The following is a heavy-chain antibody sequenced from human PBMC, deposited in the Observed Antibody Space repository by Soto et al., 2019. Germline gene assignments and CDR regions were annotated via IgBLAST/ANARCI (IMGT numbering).Heavy chain of an antibody. Sequence: SETLSLTCAVYGGSFSGYYWSWIRQPPGKGLEWIGEINYSGSTYYNPSLKSRVTISVDTSKNQFSLKLSSVTAADTAVYYCARETYSSSWYREDYFDYWGQGTLVTVSS. V-gene: IGHV4-34*01. CDR1: GGSFSGYY. J-gene: IGHJ4*02. D-gene: IGHD6-13*01. CDR3: ARETYSSSWYREDYFDY. CDR2: INYSGST.